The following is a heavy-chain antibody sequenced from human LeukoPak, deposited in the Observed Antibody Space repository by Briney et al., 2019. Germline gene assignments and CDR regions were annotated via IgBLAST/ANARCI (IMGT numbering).Heavy chain of an antibody. CDR2: MNPNSGNT. V-gene: IGHV1-8*03. J-gene: IGHJ4*02. CDR1: GYTFTSYD. D-gene: IGHD6-6*01. CDR3: AKVGSYSSSDAGPFDY. Sequence: GASVKVSCKASGYTFTSYDINWVRQATGQGLEWMGWMNPNSGNTGYAQKFQGRVTITRNTSISTAYMELSSLRSEDTAVYHCAKVGSYSSSDAGPFDYWGQGTLVTVSS.